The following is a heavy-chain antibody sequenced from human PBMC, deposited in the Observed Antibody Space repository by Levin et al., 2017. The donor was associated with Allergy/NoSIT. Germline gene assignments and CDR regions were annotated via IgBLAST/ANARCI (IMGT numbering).Heavy chain of an antibody. D-gene: IGHD2-8*02. CDR1: GGIFTSLA. Sequence: VASVKVSCKVSGGIFTSLAVSWIRQAPGQGLEWVGRILPVVDLTSYARKFQGRVTITADKTTNTAYMELTGLRSEDTAVYFCATGGVTVGTKTGVDGILDYWGQGPLDTVS. V-gene: IGHV1-69*04. J-gene: IGHJ4*02. CDR2: ILPVVDLT. CDR3: ATGGVTVGTKTGVDGILDY.